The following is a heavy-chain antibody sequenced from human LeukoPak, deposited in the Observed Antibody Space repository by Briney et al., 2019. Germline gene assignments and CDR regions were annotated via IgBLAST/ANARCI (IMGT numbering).Heavy chain of an antibody. CDR2: ISSRSSYT. Sequence: PGGSLRLSCAPSRFTFSSDSMNWVRQAPRKGLEWVSSISSRSSYTYYAHSAKGPFSPSRDNAKNSLYLQMNSQRAEDTAVYYCVSQNMVRGVPPTHSYYYGMDVWGKGTAVTVSS. CDR1: RFTFSSDS. D-gene: IGHD3-10*01. V-gene: IGHV3-21*01. CDR3: VSQNMVRGVPPTHSYYYGMDV. J-gene: IGHJ6*04.